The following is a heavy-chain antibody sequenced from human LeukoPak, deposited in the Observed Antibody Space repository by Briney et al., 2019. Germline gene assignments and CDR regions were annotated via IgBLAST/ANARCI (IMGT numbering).Heavy chain of an antibody. CDR3: ARDRGDYGGPDY. Sequence: SETLSLTCTVSGGSISSYYWSGIRQHAGKGLEWIGRIYTSGNTNYNPSLKSRVTMSVDTSKNQFSLKLSSVTAADTAVYYCARDRGDYGGPDYWGQGTLVTVSS. D-gene: IGHD4-23*01. CDR1: GGSISSYY. CDR2: IYTSGNT. J-gene: IGHJ4*02. V-gene: IGHV4-4*07.